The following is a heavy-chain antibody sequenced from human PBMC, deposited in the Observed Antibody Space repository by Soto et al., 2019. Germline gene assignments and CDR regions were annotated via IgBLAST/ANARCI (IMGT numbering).Heavy chain of an antibody. CDR2: IRSKANSYAT. D-gene: IGHD5-18*01. V-gene: IGHV3-73*01. Sequence: GGSLRLSCAASGFTFSGSAMHWVRQASGKGLEWVGRIRSKANSYATAYAASVKGRFTISRDDSKNTAYLQMNSLKTEDTAVYYCTRRPLRYSYANYYYGMDVWGQGTTVTVSS. CDR3: TRRPLRYSYANYYYGMDV. CDR1: GFTFSGSA. J-gene: IGHJ6*02.